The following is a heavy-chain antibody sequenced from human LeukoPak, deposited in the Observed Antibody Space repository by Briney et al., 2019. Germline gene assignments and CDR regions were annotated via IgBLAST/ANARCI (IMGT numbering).Heavy chain of an antibody. J-gene: IGHJ6*02. CDR1: GYTFTSYG. CDR2: ISAYNGNT. CDR3: ARESLAYYYYYYGMDV. Sequence: ASVKVSGKASGYTFTSYGIGWLRRALGQGFEWMGWISAYNGNTNYAQKLQGRVTMTTDTSTSTAYMELRSLRSDDTAVYYCARESLAYYYYYYGMDVWGQGTTVTVSS. V-gene: IGHV1-18*01.